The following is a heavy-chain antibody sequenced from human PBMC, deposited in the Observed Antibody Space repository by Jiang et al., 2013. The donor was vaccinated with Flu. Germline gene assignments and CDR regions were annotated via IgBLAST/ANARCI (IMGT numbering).Heavy chain of an antibody. CDR2: IYHSGST. CDR3: ARVFCSGYYCDAFDI. Sequence: GLVKPSETLSLTCTVSGGSISSSNWWSWVRQPPGKGLEWIGEIYHSGSTNYNPSLKSRVTISVDKSKNQFSLKLSSVTAADTAVYYCARVFCSGYYCDAFDIWGQGTMVTVSS. J-gene: IGHJ3*02. D-gene: IGHD3-9*01. CDR1: GGSISSSNW. V-gene: IGHV4-4*02.